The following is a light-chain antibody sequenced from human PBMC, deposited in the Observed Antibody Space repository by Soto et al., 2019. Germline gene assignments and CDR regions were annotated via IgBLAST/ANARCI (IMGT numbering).Light chain of an antibody. CDR3: QQYNNWPPMT. J-gene: IGKJ3*01. V-gene: IGKV3-15*01. CDR2: GAS. Sequence: EIVMTQSPATLSVSPGERATLSCRASQSVSGNLAWYQQKPGQAPRLLIYGASTRATAIPARFSGSGSGTEVTLTISSLQSEDFAGYYCQQYNNWPPMTFGPGTKVDVK. CDR1: QSVSGN.